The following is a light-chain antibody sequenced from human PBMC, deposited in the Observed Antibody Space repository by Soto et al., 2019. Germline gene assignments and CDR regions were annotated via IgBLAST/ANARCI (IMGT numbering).Light chain of an antibody. CDR3: QQSNNWPWT. J-gene: IGKJ1*01. CDR2: DAS. Sequence: EVLMTQSPATLSVSPCERATLSFRASQSVSGKLAWYQQKPGQAPRLLIYDASTRATGIPARFSGSGSGTEFTLTISSLQSEDFAVYYCQQSNNWPWTFGQGTKVDIK. V-gene: IGKV3-15*01. CDR1: QSVSGK.